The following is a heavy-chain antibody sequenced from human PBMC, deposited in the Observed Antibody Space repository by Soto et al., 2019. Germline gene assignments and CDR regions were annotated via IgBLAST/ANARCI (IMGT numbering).Heavy chain of an antibody. V-gene: IGHV4-31*03. CDR3: ARGLGSFTAEYNWFDP. CDR1: GGSINSGGYY. Sequence: PSETLSLTCTVSGGSINSGGYYWSWIRQHPGKGLEWIGYIYYSGSTYYNPSLKSRVTISVDTSKNQFSLKLSSVTAADTAVYYCARGLGSFTAEYNWFDPWGQGTLVTVSS. D-gene: IGHD1-26*01. CDR2: IYYSGST. J-gene: IGHJ5*02.